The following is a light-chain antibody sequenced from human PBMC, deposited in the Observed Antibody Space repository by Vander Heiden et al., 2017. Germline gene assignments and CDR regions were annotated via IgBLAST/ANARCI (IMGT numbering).Light chain of an antibody. Sequence: QSALTQPASVSGSPGQSITISCTGTTSDVGDYNYVSWYQQHPGKAPKHMIYEVSNRPSGVSNRFSGSKSGNTASLTISGLQAEDEADYYCSSYTSSSTHYVFGTGTKVTVL. CDR1: TSDVGDYNY. V-gene: IGLV2-14*01. CDR3: SSYTSSSTHYV. J-gene: IGLJ1*01. CDR2: EVS.